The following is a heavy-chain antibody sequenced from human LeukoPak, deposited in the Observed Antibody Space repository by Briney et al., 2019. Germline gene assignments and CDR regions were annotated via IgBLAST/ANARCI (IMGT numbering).Heavy chain of an antibody. CDR1: GITLSNYG. J-gene: IGHJ4*02. CDR2: ISGSGGTT. D-gene: IGHD3-22*01. V-gene: IGHV3-23*01. CDR3: AKRGVVIRVILVGFHKEAYYFDS. Sequence: GGSLRLSCAVSGITLSNYGMSWVRQAPGKGLEWVAGISGSGGTTNYADSVKGRFTISRDNPKNTLFLHMNSLRAEDTAVYFCAKRGVVIRVILVGFHKEAYYFDSWGQGALVTVSS.